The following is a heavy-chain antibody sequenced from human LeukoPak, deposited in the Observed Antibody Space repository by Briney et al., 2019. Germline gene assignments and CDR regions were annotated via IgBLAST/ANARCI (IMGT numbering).Heavy chain of an antibody. V-gene: IGHV3-23*01. CDR1: GFTFSSYA. J-gene: IGHJ6*03. CDR3: AKGRGYYYYYMDV. Sequence: GGSLRLSCAASGFTFSSYAMTWVRQAPGKGLEWVSGISGSGANTYYADSVKGRFTISRDNSKNTLYLQMNSLRAEDTAVYYCAKGRGYYYYYMDVWGKGTTVTVSS. CDR2: ISGSGANT.